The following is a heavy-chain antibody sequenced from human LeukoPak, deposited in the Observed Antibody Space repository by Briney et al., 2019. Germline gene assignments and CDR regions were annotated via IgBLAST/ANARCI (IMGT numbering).Heavy chain of an antibody. D-gene: IGHD5-18*01. CDR3: ARGIFGYSYGFNWFDP. Sequence: ASVKVSCKASGYTFTGYYMHWVRQAPGQGLEWMGWTNPNSGGTNYAQKFQGRVTMTRDTSISTAYMELSRLRSDDTAVYYCARGIFGYSYGFNWFDPWGQGTLVTVSS. CDR1: GYTFTGYY. J-gene: IGHJ5*02. V-gene: IGHV1-2*02. CDR2: TNPNSGGT.